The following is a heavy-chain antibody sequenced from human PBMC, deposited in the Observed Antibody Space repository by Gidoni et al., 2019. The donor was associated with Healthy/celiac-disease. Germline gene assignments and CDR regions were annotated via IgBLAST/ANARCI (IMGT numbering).Heavy chain of an antibody. D-gene: IGHD6-13*01. CDR2: IKQDESGK. Sequence: EVQLVESGGGLVQPGGSLRLSCAASGFTLRSYWMSWVRQAQGKGLGWVANIKQDESGKYYVDSVKGRFTISRDNAKNSLYLQMNSLGAEDTAVYYCARTISSSGPFDWIGWGQGTLVTVSS. CDR3: ARTISSSGPFDWIG. V-gene: IGHV3-7*01. CDR1: GFTLRSYW. J-gene: IGHJ4*02.